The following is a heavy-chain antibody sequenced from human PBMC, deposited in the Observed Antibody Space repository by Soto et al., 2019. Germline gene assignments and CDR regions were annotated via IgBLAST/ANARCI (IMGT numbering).Heavy chain of an antibody. Sequence: KSSETLSLTCTVSGGSISSGGYYWSWIRQHPGKGLVWIGYIYYSGSTYYNPSLKSRVTISVDTSKNQFSLKLSSVTAADTAVYYCARVLLLGSGSSHAVDPWGQGTLVTVSS. D-gene: IGHD3-10*01. CDR1: GGSISSGGYY. CDR2: IYYSGST. CDR3: ARVLLLGSGSSHAVDP. J-gene: IGHJ5*02. V-gene: IGHV4-31*03.